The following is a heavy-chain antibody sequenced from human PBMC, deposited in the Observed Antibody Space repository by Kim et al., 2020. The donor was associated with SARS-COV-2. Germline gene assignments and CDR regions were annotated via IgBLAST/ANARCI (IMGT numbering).Heavy chain of an antibody. CDR3: ARVLYYFSSSGYYPNWLDP. V-gene: IGHV4-4*02. Sequence: SETLSLTCSVSGGSIRTSTWWSWVRQPPGKGLEWIGQIYHSGSPGYNPSLEGRVSISIDTSKNHFSLMLSSVTAADTAVYYCARVLYYFSSSGYYPNWLDPWGQGTLVTVSA. D-gene: IGHD3-22*01. CDR1: GGSIRTSTW. CDR2: IYHSGSP. J-gene: IGHJ5*02.